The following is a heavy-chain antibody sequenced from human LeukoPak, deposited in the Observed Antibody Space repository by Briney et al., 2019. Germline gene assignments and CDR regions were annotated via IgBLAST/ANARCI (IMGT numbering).Heavy chain of an antibody. D-gene: IGHD6-13*01. Sequence: GGSLRLSCAASGFTFSSYGMHWVRQAPGKGLEWVAVIWYDGSNKYYADSVKGRFTISRDNSKNTLYLQMNSLRAEDTAVYYCAEDGVAAANFEFDYWGQGTLVTVSS. CDR3: AEDGVAAANFEFDY. CDR1: GFTFSSYG. J-gene: IGHJ4*02. CDR2: IWYDGSNK. V-gene: IGHV3-33*06.